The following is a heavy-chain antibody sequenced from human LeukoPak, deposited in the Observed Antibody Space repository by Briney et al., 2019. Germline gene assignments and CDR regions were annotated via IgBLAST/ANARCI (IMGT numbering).Heavy chain of an antibody. CDR3: ASGSYPYYFDY. V-gene: IGHV4-59*08. D-gene: IGHD1-26*01. J-gene: IGHJ4*02. CDR2: IYYSGST. Sequence: SETLSLTCTVSGGSISSYYWSWIRQPPGKGLEWIGYIYYSGSTNYNPSLKSRVTISVDTSKNQSSLKLSSVTAADTAVYYCASGSYPYYFDYWGQGTLVTVSS. CDR1: GGSISSYY.